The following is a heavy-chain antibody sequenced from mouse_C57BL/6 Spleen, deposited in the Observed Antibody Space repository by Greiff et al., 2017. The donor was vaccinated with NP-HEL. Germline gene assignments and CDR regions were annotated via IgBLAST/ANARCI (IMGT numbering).Heavy chain of an antibody. CDR1: GYTFTSYG. Sequence: VQLQQSGAELARPGASVKLSCKASGYTFTSYGISWVKQRTGQGLEWIGEIYPRSGNTYYNEKFKGKATLTADKSSSTAYMELRSLTSEDSAVYFCARGTTVGAPNYAMDYGGQGTSVTVSS. CDR3: ARGTTVGAPNYAMDY. V-gene: IGHV1-81*01. CDR2: IYPRSGNT. J-gene: IGHJ4*01. D-gene: IGHD1-1*01.